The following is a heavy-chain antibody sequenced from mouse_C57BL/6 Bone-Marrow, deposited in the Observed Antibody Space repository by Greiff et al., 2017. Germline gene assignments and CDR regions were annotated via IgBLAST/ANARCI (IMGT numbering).Heavy chain of an antibody. D-gene: IGHD4-1*01. CDR2: IDPNSGVT. V-gene: IGHV1-72*01. J-gene: IGHJ3*01. CDR3: ARGGSTGTGWFAY. CDR1: GYTFTSYC. Sequence: VQLQQPGAELVKPGASVKLSCKASGYTFTSYCMHWVKQRPGRGLEWIGRIDPNSGVTKYTEKFKSKATLTVDKPSSTAYMQLSSLTSEDSAVYYCARGGSTGTGWFAYWGQGTLVTVSA.